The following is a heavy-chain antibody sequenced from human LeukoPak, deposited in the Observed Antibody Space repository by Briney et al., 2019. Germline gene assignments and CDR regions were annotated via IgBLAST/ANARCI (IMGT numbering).Heavy chain of an antibody. CDR3: ASTIVGGTTKFDH. D-gene: IGHD1-26*01. CDR2: IYSGGST. Sequence: GGSVRLSCTASGLTVSNNYMSWVRQAPGKGLEWVSVIYSGGSTYYADSVKGRFTISRDNSKNTLYLQMNNLRAEDTAMYYCASTIVGGTTKFDHWGQGTLVTVSS. V-gene: IGHV3-53*01. J-gene: IGHJ4*02. CDR1: GLTVSNNY.